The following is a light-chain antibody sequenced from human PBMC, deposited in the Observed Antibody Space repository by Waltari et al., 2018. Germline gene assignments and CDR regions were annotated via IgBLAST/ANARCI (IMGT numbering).Light chain of an antibody. V-gene: IGKV3-20*01. CDR1: QSVSSSY. J-gene: IGKJ1*01. CDR3: QQYGSSRT. Sequence: ESVLTQSPGTLSLSSGERATLSCRASQSVSSSYLAWYQQKPGQAPRLLIYGASSRAPGIPDRFSGSGSGTDFTLTISRLEPEDFAVYYCQQYGSSRTFGQGTKVEIK. CDR2: GAS.